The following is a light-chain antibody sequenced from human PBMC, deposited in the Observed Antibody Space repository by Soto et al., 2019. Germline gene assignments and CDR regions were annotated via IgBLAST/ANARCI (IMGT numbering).Light chain of an antibody. V-gene: IGKV3-15*01. CDR1: XSVSSN. Sequence: EIVMTQSPATLSVSPGXXAXLSCRASXSVSSNLAWYQQKPGQAPRLLIYGASTRATGIPARFSGSGSGTEFTLTISSLQSEDFAVYYCQQYNNWPPLTFGGGTKVEIK. CDR3: QQYNNWPPLT. CDR2: GAS. J-gene: IGKJ4*01.